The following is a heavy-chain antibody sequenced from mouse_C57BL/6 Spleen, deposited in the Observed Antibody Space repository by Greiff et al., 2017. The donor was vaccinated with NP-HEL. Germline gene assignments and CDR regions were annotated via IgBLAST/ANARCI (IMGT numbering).Heavy chain of an antibody. Sequence: QVQLKQSGAELVKPGASVKMSCKASGYTFTSYWITWVKQRPGQGLEWIGDIYPGSGSTNYNEKFKSKATLTVDTSSSTAYMQLSSLTSEDSAVYYCARGPSYYGSTYWYFDVWGTGTTVTVSS. D-gene: IGHD1-1*01. V-gene: IGHV1-55*01. CDR2: IYPGSGST. CDR3: ARGPSYYGSTYWYFDV. J-gene: IGHJ1*03. CDR1: GYTFTSYW.